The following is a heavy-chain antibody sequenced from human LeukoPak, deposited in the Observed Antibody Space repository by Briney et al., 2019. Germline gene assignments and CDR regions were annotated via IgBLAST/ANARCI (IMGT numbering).Heavy chain of an antibody. CDR3: AASGTYSNWFDP. V-gene: IGHV4-34*01. D-gene: IGHD1-26*01. J-gene: IGHJ5*02. CDR1: GGSFSGYY. Sequence: PSETLSLTCAVYGGSFSGYYWSWIRQPPGKGLEWIGEINHSGSTNYNPSLKSRVTISVDTSKNQFSLKLSSVTAADTAVYYCAASGTYSNWFDPWGQGTLVIVSS. CDR2: INHSGST.